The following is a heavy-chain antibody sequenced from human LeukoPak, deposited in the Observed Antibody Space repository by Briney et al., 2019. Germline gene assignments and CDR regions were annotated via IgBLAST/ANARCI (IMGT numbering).Heavy chain of an antibody. J-gene: IGHJ4*02. D-gene: IGHD4-17*01. CDR3: ARGGRDGDPTSYGDY. CDR2: IYYSGST. V-gene: IGHV4-31*03. Sequence: SQTLSLTCTVSGGSISSGGYYWSWIRQHPGKGLEWIGYIYYSGSTYYNPSLKSRVTISVDTSKNQFSLKLSSVTAADTAVYYCARGGRDGDPTSYGDYWGQGTLVTVSS. CDR1: GGSISSGGYY.